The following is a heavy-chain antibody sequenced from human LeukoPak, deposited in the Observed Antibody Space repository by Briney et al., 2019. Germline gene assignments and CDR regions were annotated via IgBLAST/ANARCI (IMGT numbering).Heavy chain of an antibody. D-gene: IGHD6-19*01. CDR1: GYTFTSYY. J-gene: IGHJ4*02. V-gene: IGHV1-46*01. CDR3: ARAVAGWYYFDY. CDR2: INPSGGST. Sequence: ASVKVSCKASGYTFTSYYMHWVRQAPGQGLEWMGIINPSGGSTSYPQKFQGRVTMTRDTSTSTVYMELSSLRSEDTAVYYCARAVAGWYYFDYWGQGTLVTVSS.